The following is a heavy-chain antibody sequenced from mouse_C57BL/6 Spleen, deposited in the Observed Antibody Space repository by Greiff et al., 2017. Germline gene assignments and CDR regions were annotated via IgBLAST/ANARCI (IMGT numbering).Heavy chain of an antibody. CDR2: LSSGSSPI. D-gene: IGHD2-5*01. J-gene: IGHJ1*03. CDR1: GFTFSDYG. Sequence: VQVVESGGGLVKPGGSLTLSCAASGFTFSDYGMHWVRQAPEKGLEWVAYLSSGSSPIYYSDTVKGRFTISRDNAKNRLLLQMARLRSEDMAMYYCARGNYSNWCFDVGGTGTTV. CDR3: ARGNYSNWCFDV. V-gene: IGHV5-17*01.